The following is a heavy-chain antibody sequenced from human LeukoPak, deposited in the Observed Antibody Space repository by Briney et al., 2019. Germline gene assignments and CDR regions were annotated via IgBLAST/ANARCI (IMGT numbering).Heavy chain of an antibody. D-gene: IGHD4-11*01. CDR2: IYYSGST. CDR1: GGSISSGDYY. Sequence: SETLSLTCTVSGGSISSGDYYWRWIRQPPGKGLEWIGYIYYSGSTYYNPSLKSRVTISVDTSKNQFSLKLSSVTAADTAVYYCARDMATVTKGGYYYYMDVWGKGTTVTVSS. J-gene: IGHJ6*03. V-gene: IGHV4-30-4*01. CDR3: ARDMATVTKGGYYYYMDV.